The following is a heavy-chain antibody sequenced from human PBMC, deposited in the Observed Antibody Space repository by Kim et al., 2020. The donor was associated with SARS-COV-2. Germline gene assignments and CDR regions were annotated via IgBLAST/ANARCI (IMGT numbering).Heavy chain of an antibody. CDR3: AMWSSLVRGVVDY. D-gene: IGHD3-10*01. Sequence: GGSLRLSCAASGFTFSSYAMHWVRQAPGKGLEWVAVISYDGSNKYYADSVKGRFTISRDNSKNTLYLQMNSLRAEDTAVYYCAMWSSLVRGVVDYWGQGT. J-gene: IGHJ4*02. V-gene: IGHV3-30*04. CDR2: ISYDGSNK. CDR1: GFTFSSYA.